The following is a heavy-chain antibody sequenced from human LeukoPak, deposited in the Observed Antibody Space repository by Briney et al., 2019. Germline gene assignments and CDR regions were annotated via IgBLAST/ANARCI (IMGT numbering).Heavy chain of an antibody. CDR2: IGTSSGAI. CDR1: GFTFSTYN. V-gene: IGHV3-48*02. Sequence: GGSLRLSCSASGFTFSTYNMNWVRQAPGKGLEWVSFIGTSSGAIYYAASVKGRFTISRDNAKKSLYLQMNSLRDEDTAVYYCARNLDSWGQGALVTVSS. J-gene: IGHJ5*01. CDR3: ARNLDS.